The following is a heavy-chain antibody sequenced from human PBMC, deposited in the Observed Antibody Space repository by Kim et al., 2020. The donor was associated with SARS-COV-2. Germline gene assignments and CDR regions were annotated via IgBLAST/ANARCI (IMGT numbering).Heavy chain of an antibody. V-gene: IGHV4-34*01. Sequence: NPSLKSRVTISVDTSKNQFSMKLSSVTAADTAVYYCVRGVRQQLAGWFDPWGQGTLVTVSS. J-gene: IGHJ5*02. D-gene: IGHD6-13*01. CDR3: VRGVRQQLAGWFDP.